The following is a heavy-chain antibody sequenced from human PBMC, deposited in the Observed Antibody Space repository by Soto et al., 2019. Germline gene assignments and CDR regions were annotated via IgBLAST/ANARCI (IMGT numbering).Heavy chain of an antibody. CDR1: GGSISSYY. CDR3: ARVPYDFGDSRGYYYYYGMDV. J-gene: IGHJ6*02. V-gene: IGHV4-59*01. D-gene: IGHD3-3*01. Sequence: SETLSLTCTVSGGSISSYYWSWIRQPPGKGLEWIGYIYYSGSTNYNPSLKSRVTISVDTSKNQFSLKLSSVTAADTAVYYCARVPYDFGDSRGYYYYYGMDVWGQGTTVTVSS. CDR2: IYYSGST.